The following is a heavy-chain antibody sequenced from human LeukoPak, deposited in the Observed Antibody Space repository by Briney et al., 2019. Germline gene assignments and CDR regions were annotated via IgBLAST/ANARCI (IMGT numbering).Heavy chain of an antibody. CDR1: GFTFSGSA. V-gene: IGHV3-73*01. CDR3: TNQGLYNWNPHDDYYMDV. D-gene: IGHD1-20*01. Sequence: GGSLRLSCAASGFTFSGSAMHWVRQASGKGLEWVGRIRSKANSYATAYAASVKGRFTISRDDSKNTAYLQMNSLKTEDTAVYYCTNQGLYNWNPHDDYYMDVWGKGTTVTVSS. CDR2: IRSKANSYAT. J-gene: IGHJ6*03.